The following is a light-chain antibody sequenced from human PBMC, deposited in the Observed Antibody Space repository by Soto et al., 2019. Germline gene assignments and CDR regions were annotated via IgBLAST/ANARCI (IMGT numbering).Light chain of an antibody. CDR2: DVT. J-gene: IGLJ2*01. Sequence: QSALTQPASVSGSPEQSITFSCTGTSSDVGGYNYVSWYQQHPGKAPKLLIYDVTNRPSGVSNRFSGSKSGNTASLTISGLQAEDEADYYCSSYTDSSLGVVFGGGTKLTV. V-gene: IGLV2-14*03. CDR1: SSDVGGYNY. CDR3: SSYTDSSLGVV.